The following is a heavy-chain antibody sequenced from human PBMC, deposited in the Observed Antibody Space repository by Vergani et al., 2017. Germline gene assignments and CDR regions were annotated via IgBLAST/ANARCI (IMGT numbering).Heavy chain of an antibody. V-gene: IGHV1-46*02. Sequence: QVQLVQSGAAVKKPGASAKVSCTASGYIFKNYYMHWLRLAPGQGFQWMGVVNFVTGAATSPQKFEGRITMTRDTSTATFYMDLSSLKYEDTAIYYCARSIGYCTSGSCRPYYCDLWVQGTLVTVSS. CDR2: VNFVTGAA. D-gene: IGHD2-15*01. CDR3: ARSIGYCTSGSCRPYYCDL. J-gene: IGHJ4*02. CDR1: GYIFKNYY.